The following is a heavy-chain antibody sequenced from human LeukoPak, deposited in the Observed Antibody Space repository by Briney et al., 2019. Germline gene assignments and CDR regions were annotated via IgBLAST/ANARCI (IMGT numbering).Heavy chain of an antibody. J-gene: IGHJ4*02. D-gene: IGHD3-16*02. V-gene: IGHV1-18*01. CDR1: GYTFNNYA. Sequence: PSVKVSCKASGYTFNNYAINWVRQAPGQGLEWMGWISAYNGDTYYAQKFQGRVTLTTDTSTATAYMELTSLRSDDTAVYYCAREEDPRYYGNVWGSYQYWGQGTLVTVSS. CDR2: ISAYNGDT. CDR3: AREEDPRYYGNVWGSYQY.